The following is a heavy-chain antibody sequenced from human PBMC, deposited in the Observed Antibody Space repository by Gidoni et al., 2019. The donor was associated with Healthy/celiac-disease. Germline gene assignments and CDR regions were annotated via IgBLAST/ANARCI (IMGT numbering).Heavy chain of an antibody. CDR3: ARLRNYDFWSGAKTGWFDP. CDR2: IYPGDSDT. J-gene: IGHJ5*02. CDR1: GYSFTSYW. D-gene: IGHD3-3*01. Sequence: EVQLVQSGAEVKKPGESLKISCKGSGYSFTSYWIGWVRQMPGKGLEWMGIIYPGDSDTRYSPSFQGQVTISADKSISTAYLQWSSLKASDTAMYYCARLRNYDFWSGAKTGWFDPWGQGTLVTVSS. V-gene: IGHV5-51*01.